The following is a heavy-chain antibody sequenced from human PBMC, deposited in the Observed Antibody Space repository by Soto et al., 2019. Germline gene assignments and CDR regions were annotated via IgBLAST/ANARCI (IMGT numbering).Heavy chain of an antibody. V-gene: IGHV3-23*01. CDR3: AKVSCSSTSCYTYFDY. Sequence: PGGSLRLSCAASGFTFSSYAMSWVRQAPGKGLEWVSAISGSGGSTYYADSVKGRFTISRDNSKNTLYLQMNSLRAEDTAVYYCAKVSCSSTSCYTYFDYWGQGTLVTVSS. CDR2: ISGSGGST. D-gene: IGHD2-2*02. CDR1: GFTFSSYA. J-gene: IGHJ4*02.